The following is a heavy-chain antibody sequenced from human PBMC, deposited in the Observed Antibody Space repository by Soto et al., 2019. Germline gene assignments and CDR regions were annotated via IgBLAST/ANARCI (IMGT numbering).Heavy chain of an antibody. CDR1: GYSFTSLD. CDR3: ARGVSAGFDY. V-gene: IGHV1-8*01. D-gene: IGHD6-19*01. J-gene: IGHJ4*02. Sequence: QVQLVQSGAEVREPGASVKVSCKASGYSFTSLDINWVRQTAGQGLEWMGWMEPSTGRTGYAQKFQGRDTMTRDTSINAAYMELTALTSEDTAFYYCARGVSAGFDYWGQGTLVTVSS. CDR2: MEPSTGRT.